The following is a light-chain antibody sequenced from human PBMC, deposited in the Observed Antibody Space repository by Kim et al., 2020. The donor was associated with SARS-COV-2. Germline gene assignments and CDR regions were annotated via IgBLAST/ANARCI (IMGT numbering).Light chain of an antibody. J-gene: IGLJ3*02. Sequence: GQRETISCSVSTSNIGSNDVYVFQQRPGTSPKLLIYTNNQRPSGVPDRFSGSKSGTSASRAIGGLRSEDESEYHCATWDDRLSGPVFGGGTQLTVL. V-gene: IGLV1-47*01. CDR2: TNN. CDR1: TSNIGSND. CDR3: ATWDDRLSGPV.